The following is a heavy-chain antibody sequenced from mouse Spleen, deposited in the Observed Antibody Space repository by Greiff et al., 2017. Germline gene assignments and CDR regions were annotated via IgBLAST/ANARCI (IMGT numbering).Heavy chain of an antibody. CDR2: ISNGGGST. J-gene: IGHJ4*01. CDR3: AREWGYYDAMDY. Sequence: EVHLVESGGGLVQPGGSLKLSCATSGFTFSDYYMYWVRQTPEKRLEWVAYISNGGGSTYYPDTVKGRFTIYRDNAKNTLYLQMSRLKSEDTAMYYCAREWGYYDAMDYWGQGTSVTVSS. D-gene: IGHD2-2*01. V-gene: IGHV5-12*02. CDR1: GFTFSDYY.